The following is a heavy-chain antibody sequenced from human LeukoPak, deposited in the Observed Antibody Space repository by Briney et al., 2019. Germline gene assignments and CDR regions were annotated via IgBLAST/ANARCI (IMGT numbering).Heavy chain of an antibody. D-gene: IGHD6-25*01. Sequence: GGSLRLSCAASGCTFRNYAMSWVRQAPGKGLEWVSVIDGGGGPTYYADSVKGRFTISRDNSKNTLYLQMNSLRAEDVAVYFCAHNSGYNWQYFFDYWGQGTLVTVSS. CDR2: IDGGGGPT. J-gene: IGHJ4*02. CDR1: GCTFRNYA. CDR3: AHNSGYNWQYFFDY. V-gene: IGHV3-23*01.